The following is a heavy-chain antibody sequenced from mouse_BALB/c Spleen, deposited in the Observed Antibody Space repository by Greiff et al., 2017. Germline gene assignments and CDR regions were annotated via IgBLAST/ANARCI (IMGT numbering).Heavy chain of an antibody. CDR2: IRNKANGYTT. V-gene: IGHV7-3*02. CDR1: GFTFTDYY. CDR3: ARDRDGYYVLSY. D-gene: IGHD2-3*01. J-gene: IGHJ3*01. Sequence: EVQLVESGGGLVQPGGSLRLSCATSGFTFTDYYMSWVRQPPGKALEWLGFIRNKANGYTTEYSASVKGRFTISRDNSQSILYLQMNTLRAEDSATYYCARDRDGYYVLSYWGQGTLVTVSA.